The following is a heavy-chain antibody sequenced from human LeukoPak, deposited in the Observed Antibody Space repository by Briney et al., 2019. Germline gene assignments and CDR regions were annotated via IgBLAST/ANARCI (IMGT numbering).Heavy chain of an antibody. J-gene: IGHJ4*02. CDR2: ISGSGAYI. CDR1: EFTFSTYN. V-gene: IGHV3-21*01. Sequence: GGSLRLSCAASEFTFSTYNMNWVRQAPGKGLEWVSSISGSGAYIYYADSVKGRFTISRDNAKNSLSLQMNSLRAEDTAVYYCARSGSYYEYWGQGTLVTVSS. D-gene: IGHD1-26*01. CDR3: ARSGSYYEY.